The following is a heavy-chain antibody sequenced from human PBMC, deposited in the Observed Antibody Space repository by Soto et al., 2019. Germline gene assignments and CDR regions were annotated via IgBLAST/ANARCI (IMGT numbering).Heavy chain of an antibody. V-gene: IGHV1-2*04. D-gene: IGHD6-19*01. J-gene: IGHJ3*02. Sequence: GASVKVSCKASGYTFTGYYMHWVRQAPGQGLEWMGWINPNSGGTNYAQKFQGWVTMTRDTSISTAYMELSRLRSDDTAVYYCARVVAVADPSDAFDIWGQGTMVT. CDR1: GYTFTGYY. CDR3: ARVVAVADPSDAFDI. CDR2: INPNSGGT.